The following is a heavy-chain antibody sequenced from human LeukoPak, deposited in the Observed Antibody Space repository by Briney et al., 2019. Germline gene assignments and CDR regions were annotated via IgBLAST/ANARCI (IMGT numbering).Heavy chain of an antibody. Sequence: GGSLRLSCAASGFTFSSYWTHWVRQAPGKGLVWVSRINSDGSSTSYADSVKGRFTISRDNAKNTLYLQMNSLRAEDTAVYYCARDPKKRLRYFDWFWFDPWGQGTLVTVSS. CDR2: INSDGSST. V-gene: IGHV3-74*01. J-gene: IGHJ5*02. CDR1: GFTFSSYW. D-gene: IGHD3-9*01. CDR3: ARDPKKRLRYFDWFWFDP.